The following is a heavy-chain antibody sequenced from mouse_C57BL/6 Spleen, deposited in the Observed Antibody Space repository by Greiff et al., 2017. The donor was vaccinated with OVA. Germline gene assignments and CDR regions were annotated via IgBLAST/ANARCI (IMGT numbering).Heavy chain of an antibody. V-gene: IGHV3-1*01. CDR1: GYSITSGYD. CDR2: ISYSGST. Sequence: EVQGVESGPGMVKPSQSLSLTCTVTGYSITSGYDWHWIRHFPGNKLEWMGYISYSGSTNYNPSLKSRISITHDTSKNHFFLKLNSVTTEDTATYYCARSDYYDYDDWFAYWGQGTLVTVSA. J-gene: IGHJ3*01. D-gene: IGHD2-4*01. CDR3: ARSDYYDYDDWFAY.